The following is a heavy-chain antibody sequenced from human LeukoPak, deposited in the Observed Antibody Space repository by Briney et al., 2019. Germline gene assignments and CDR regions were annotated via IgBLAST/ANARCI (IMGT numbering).Heavy chain of an antibody. CDR1: GYSFTSYW. CDR2: IYPGDSDT. V-gene: IGHV5-51*01. J-gene: IGHJ3*02. D-gene: IGHD3-10*01. CDR3: AREGREFYGSGSHGAFDI. Sequence: GESLKISCKGSGYSFTSYWIGWVRQMPGKGLEWMGIIYPGDSDTRYSPSFQGQVTISADKSISTAYLQWSSLKASDTAMYYCAREGREFYGSGSHGAFDIWGQGTMVTVSS.